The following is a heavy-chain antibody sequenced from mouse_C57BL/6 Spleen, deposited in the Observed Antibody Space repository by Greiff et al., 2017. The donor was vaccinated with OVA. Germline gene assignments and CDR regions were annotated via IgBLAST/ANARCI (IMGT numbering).Heavy chain of an antibody. CDR1: GYTFTSYW. CDR2: IYPSDSET. D-gene: IGHD1-1*01. Sequence: VQLQQPGAELVRPGSSVKLSCKASGYTFTSYWMDWVKQRPGQGLEWIGNIYPSDSETHYNQKFKDKATLTVDKSSSTAYMQLSSLTSEDSAVYYCAREDPYDGSSHWYFDVWGTGTTVTVSS. V-gene: IGHV1-61*01. CDR3: AREDPYDGSSHWYFDV. J-gene: IGHJ1*03.